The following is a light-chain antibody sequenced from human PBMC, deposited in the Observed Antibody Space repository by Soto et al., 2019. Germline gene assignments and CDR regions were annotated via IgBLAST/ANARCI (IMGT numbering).Light chain of an antibody. CDR1: QTVSTY. CDR2: DTS. J-gene: IGKJ2*01. CDR3: QQRGNWPPT. Sequence: ETALTQSPATLSLSPGDRATLSCRASQTVSTYLAWYQHKPGQPPRLLISDTSNRATGIPARFSGSGSGTDFTLTISRLEPEDFATYYCQQRGNWPPTFGQGTKLEIK. V-gene: IGKV3-11*01.